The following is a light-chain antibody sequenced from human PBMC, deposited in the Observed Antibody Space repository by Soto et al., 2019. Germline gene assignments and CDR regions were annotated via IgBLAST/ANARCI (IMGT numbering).Light chain of an antibody. CDR1: QAISTY. CDR3: QQYYSYPLT. Sequence: AIRMTQSPSSFSASPGDRVTITCRASQAISTYLAWFQQKPGKAPKLLIYAASTLQSGVPSRFSGSGSGTDFTLTISSLQSEDFATYYCQQYYSYPLTFGGGTKVEIK. CDR2: AAS. J-gene: IGKJ4*01. V-gene: IGKV1-8*01.